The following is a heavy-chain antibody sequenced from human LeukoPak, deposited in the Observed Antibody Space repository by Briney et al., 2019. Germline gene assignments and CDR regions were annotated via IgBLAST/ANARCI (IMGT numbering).Heavy chain of an antibody. CDR2: INHSGST. V-gene: IGHV4-34*01. CDR3: ARAANYYDSSGYYYGFDY. D-gene: IGHD3-22*01. Sequence: SETLSPTCAVYGGSFSGYYWSWIRQPPGKGLEWIGEINHSGSTNYNPSLKSRVTISVDTSKNQFSLKLSSVTAADTAVYYCARAANYYDSSGYYYGFDYWGQGTLVTVSS. CDR1: GGSFSGYY. J-gene: IGHJ4*02.